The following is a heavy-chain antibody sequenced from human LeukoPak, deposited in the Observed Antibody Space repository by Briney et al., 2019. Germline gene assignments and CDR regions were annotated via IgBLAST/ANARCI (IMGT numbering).Heavy chain of an antibody. CDR1: GYSFTTHW. CDR2: IYPDDSNT. Sequence: KPGESLKISCKGSGYSFTTHWIGWVRQMPGKGLEWMGIIYPDDSNTRYSPSFQGQVTLSADKSINTAYLQWSSLRASDTAMYYCARLEEDLTLGVAGYWFVPWGQGTLVTVSS. J-gene: IGHJ5*02. CDR3: ARLEEDLTLGVAGYWFVP. D-gene: IGHD3-16*01. V-gene: IGHV5-51*01.